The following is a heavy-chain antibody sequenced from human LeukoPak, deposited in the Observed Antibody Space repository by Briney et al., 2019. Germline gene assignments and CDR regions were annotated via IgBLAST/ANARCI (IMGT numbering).Heavy chain of an antibody. CDR3: ARLTHEGYCSGGSCYSLNWFDP. D-gene: IGHD2-15*01. V-gene: IGHV4-38-2*02. CDR2: IYHSGST. Sequence: SETLSLTCTVSGYSISSGYYWGWIRQPPGKGLEWIGSIYHSGSTYYNPSLKSRVTISVDTSKNQFSLKLSSVTAADTAVYYCARLTHEGYCSGGSCYSLNWFDPWGQGTLVTVSS. CDR1: GYSISSGYY. J-gene: IGHJ5*02.